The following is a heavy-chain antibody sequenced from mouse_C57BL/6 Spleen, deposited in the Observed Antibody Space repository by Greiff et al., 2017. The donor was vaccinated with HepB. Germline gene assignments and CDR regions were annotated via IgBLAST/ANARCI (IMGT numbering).Heavy chain of an antibody. J-gene: IGHJ1*03. CDR3: ARYDDGYFWYFDV. Sequence: VQLVESGAELVRPGPSVKVSCKASGYAFTNYLIEWVKQRPGQGLEWIGVINPGSGGTNYNEKFKGKATLTADKSSSTAYMQLSSLTSEDSAVYFCARYDDGYFWYFDVWGTGTTVTVSS. D-gene: IGHD2-3*01. CDR2: INPGSGGT. CDR1: GYAFTNYL. V-gene: IGHV1-54*01.